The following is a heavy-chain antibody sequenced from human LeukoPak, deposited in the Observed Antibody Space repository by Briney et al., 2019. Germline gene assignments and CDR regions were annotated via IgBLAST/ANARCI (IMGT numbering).Heavy chain of an antibody. V-gene: IGHV3-21*01. CDR3: ARIGYCSGGSCYGIDY. Sequence: GGSLRLSCAASGFTFSSYSMNWVRQAPGKGLEWVSSISSSSSYIYYADSVKGRFTVSRDNAKNSLYLQMNSLRAEDTAVYYCARIGYCSGGSCYGIDYWGQGTLVTVSS. D-gene: IGHD2-15*01. CDR1: GFTFSSYS. CDR2: ISSSSSYI. J-gene: IGHJ4*02.